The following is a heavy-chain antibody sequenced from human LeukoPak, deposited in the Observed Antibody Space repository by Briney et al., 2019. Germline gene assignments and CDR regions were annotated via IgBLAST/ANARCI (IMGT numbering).Heavy chain of an antibody. V-gene: IGHV3-33*06. J-gene: IGHJ6*03. CDR3: AKEGDQFRGYLDA. D-gene: IGHD3-16*01. CDR1: GFTFSRLG. Sequence: PGRSLRLSCAASGFTFSRLGMQWVRQAPGKGLEWVAMIWHDGSVEEYAVSVKGRFTISRDNSRDTLFLQMNRLRDDDTAVYYCAKEGDQFRGYLDAWGKGTTVTVSS. CDR2: IWHDGSVE.